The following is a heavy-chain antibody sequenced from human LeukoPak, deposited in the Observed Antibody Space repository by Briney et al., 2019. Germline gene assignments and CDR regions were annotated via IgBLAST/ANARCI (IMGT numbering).Heavy chain of an antibody. CDR3: ARIRCGHSGSLCYNH. J-gene: IGHJ4*02. CDR1: GVSINDYY. D-gene: IGHD2-21*01. V-gene: IGHV4-34*01. CDR2: ISHTEGT. Sequence: SETLSLTCGVFGVSINDYYWSWLRQPPGKGLEWIGEISHTEGTRYNPSLESRVTMSVGTSENQLSLKLIFVTAADTAVYYFARIRCGHSGSLCYNHWGLGTLVTVSS.